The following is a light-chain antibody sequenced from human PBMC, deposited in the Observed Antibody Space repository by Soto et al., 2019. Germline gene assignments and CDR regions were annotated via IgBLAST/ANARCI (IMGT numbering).Light chain of an antibody. V-gene: IGLV2-8*01. CDR3: SSYAGSNNVV. CDR2: DVT. Sequence: QSALTQPPSASGSPGQSVTISCTGASSDVGGYNYVSWYQQYPGKAQKLIIYDVTKRPSDVPDRFSGSKSGNTASLTVSGLQGEDEADYYCSSYAGSNNVVFGGGTKLTVL. J-gene: IGLJ2*01. CDR1: SSDVGGYNY.